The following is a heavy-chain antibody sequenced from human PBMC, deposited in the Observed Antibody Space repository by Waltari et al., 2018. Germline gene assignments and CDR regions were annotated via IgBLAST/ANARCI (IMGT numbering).Heavy chain of an antibody. CDR1: GFTIGMFG. CDR2: IGPDGSDK. D-gene: IGHD1-1*01. CDR3: VGWNDPINS. Sequence: EAQLVQSGGGLVQPGGSLTLSCAASGFTIGMFGMTWIRQAPGQGLQWGAPIGPDGSDKYYVDSVKGRFTISRDNAENSLLLQMSSLRVEDTALYYCVGWNDPINSWGQGTLVAVSS. J-gene: IGHJ4*02. V-gene: IGHV3-7*01.